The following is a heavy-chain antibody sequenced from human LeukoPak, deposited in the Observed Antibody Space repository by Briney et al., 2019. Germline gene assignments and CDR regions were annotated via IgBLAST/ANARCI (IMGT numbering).Heavy chain of an antibody. CDR1: GYPFSSYG. J-gene: IGHJ4*02. V-gene: IGHV1-18*01. Sequence: GASVKVSCKGSGYPFSSYGITWVRQAPGQGLEWVGWISAYNGHTQYGQNVQGRVTMTTETSTTTAYLELRNLTSDDTAVYFCASGAYSPFDFWGQGTLVTVSS. CDR2: ISAYNGHT. D-gene: IGHD2-15*01. CDR3: ASGAYSPFDF.